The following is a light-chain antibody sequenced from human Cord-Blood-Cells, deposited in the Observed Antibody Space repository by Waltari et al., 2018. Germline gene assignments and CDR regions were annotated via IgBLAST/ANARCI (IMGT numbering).Light chain of an antibody. J-gene: IGKJ1*01. CDR3: QQYNNWPRT. CDR2: GAS. Sequence: ELVMTQSPATLSVSPGERATLSCSASQRVSSNLAWYQQKPGQAPRLLIYGASTRATGSPARFSGSGSGTEFTLTISSLQSEDFAVYYCQQYNNWPRTFGQGTKVEIK. CDR1: QRVSSN. V-gene: IGKV3-15*01.